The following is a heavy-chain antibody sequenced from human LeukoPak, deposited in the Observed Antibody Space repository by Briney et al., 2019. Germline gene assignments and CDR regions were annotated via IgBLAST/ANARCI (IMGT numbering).Heavy chain of an antibody. CDR2: ISSSGSTI. V-gene: IGHV3-11*01. Sequence: GRSLRLSCAASGFTFSDYYMSWIRQAPGKGLEWVSYISSSGSTIYYADSVKGRFTISRDNAKNSLYLQMNSLRAEDTAVYYCARDRYYYDSSGYYSWNYWGQGTPVTVSS. CDR3: ARDRYYYDSSGYYSWNY. CDR1: GFTFSDYY. D-gene: IGHD3-22*01. J-gene: IGHJ4*02.